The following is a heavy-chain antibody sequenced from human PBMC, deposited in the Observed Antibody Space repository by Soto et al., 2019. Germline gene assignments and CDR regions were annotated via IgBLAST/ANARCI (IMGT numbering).Heavy chain of an antibody. Sequence: EVQLVESGGGLVQPGGSLRLSCAVSGFTFETYWMHWVRQAPGKGLAWVSSINSDGSTTDYADSVEGRFTISRDNAKNTLYLQMTSLPAEDTAIYYCARAMTSVGATTRGDYWGQGTLVTVSS. CDR3: ARAMTSVGATTRGDY. V-gene: IGHV3-74*01. CDR1: GFTFETYW. D-gene: IGHD1-26*01. J-gene: IGHJ4*02. CDR2: INSDGSTT.